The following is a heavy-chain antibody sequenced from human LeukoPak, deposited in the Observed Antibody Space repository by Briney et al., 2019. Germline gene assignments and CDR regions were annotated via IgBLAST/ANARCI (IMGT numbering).Heavy chain of an antibody. Sequence: SETLSLTCTVSGGSISSYYWSWIRQPAGKGLEWIGRIHTSGSTNYNPSLKSRVTMSGDTSKNLFSLRLTSVTAADTAIYYCARDEGSGRYAYWGQGTLVTVSS. CDR2: IHTSGST. V-gene: IGHV4-4*07. J-gene: IGHJ4*02. CDR1: GGSISSYY. D-gene: IGHD6-19*01. CDR3: ARDEGSGRYAY.